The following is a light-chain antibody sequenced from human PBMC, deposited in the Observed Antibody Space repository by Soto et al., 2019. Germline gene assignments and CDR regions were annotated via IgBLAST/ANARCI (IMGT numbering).Light chain of an antibody. CDR3: CSYAGDSIVV. CDR2: EVT. CDR1: SSDVGGYKL. V-gene: IGLV2-23*02. Sequence: QSALTQPASVSGSPGQSITISCTGSSSDVGGYKLVSWYQQHPGKAPKLIIYEVTKRPSGISNRFSASKSGNTASLTISGLQAEDEADYSCCSYAGDSIVVFGGGTQLTVL. J-gene: IGLJ2*01.